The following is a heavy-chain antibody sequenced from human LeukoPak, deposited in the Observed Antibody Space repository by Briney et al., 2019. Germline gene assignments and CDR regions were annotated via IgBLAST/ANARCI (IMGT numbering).Heavy chain of an antibody. CDR3: ARLNCSGGSCYSVDH. Sequence: SETLSLTCTVSGGSISSGAYYWSWIRQHPGKGLEWIGYIYYSGSTYYNPSLKSRVTTSVDTYKNQFSLKLSSVTAADTAVYYCARLNCSGGSCYSVDHWGQGTLVTVSS. D-gene: IGHD2-15*01. CDR1: GGSISSGAYY. J-gene: IGHJ5*02. CDR2: IYYSGST. V-gene: IGHV4-30-4*08.